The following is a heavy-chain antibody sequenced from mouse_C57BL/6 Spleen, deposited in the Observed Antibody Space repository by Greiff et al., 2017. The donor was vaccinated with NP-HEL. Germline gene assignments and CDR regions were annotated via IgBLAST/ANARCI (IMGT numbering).Heavy chain of an antibody. J-gene: IGHJ4*01. CDR1: GYTFTSYW. CDR3: ARRGANWDEGYYYAMDY. V-gene: IGHV1-64*01. CDR2: IHPNSGST. D-gene: IGHD4-1*01. Sequence: QVQLQQPGAELVKPGASVKLSCKASGYTFTSYWMHWVKQRPGQGLEWIGMIHPNSGSTNYNEKFKSKATLTVDKSSSTAYMQLSSLTSEDSAVYYCARRGANWDEGYYYAMDYWGQGTSVTVSS.